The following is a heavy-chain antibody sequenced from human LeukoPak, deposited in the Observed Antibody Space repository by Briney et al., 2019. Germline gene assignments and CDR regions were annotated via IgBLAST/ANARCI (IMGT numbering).Heavy chain of an antibody. V-gene: IGHV3-23*01. J-gene: IGHJ4*02. CDR3: AKQLGYCSDGSCYLPY. CDR1: GFTFSSSA. D-gene: IGHD2-15*01. Sequence: GGSLRLSCAASGFTFSSSAMSWVRQAPGKGLEWVSAISNNGGYTYYAGSVQGRFTISRDNSKSTLCLQMNSLRAEDTAVYYCAKQLGYCSDGSCYLPYWGQGTLVTVSS. CDR2: ISNNGGYT.